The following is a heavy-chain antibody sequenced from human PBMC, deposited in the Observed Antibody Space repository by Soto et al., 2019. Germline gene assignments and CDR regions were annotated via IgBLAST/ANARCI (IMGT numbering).Heavy chain of an antibody. D-gene: IGHD1-26*01. CDR2: IRSKAYGGTT. J-gene: IGHJ6*02. CDR1: GFTFGDYA. CDR3: TRAFGGSYYSYGMDV. Sequence: GGSLRLSCTASGFTFGDYAMSWVRQAPGKGLEWVGFIRSKAYGGTTEYAASVKGRFTISRDDSKSIAYLQMNSLKTEDTAVYYCTRAFGGSYYSYGMDVWGQGTTVTVSS. V-gene: IGHV3-49*04.